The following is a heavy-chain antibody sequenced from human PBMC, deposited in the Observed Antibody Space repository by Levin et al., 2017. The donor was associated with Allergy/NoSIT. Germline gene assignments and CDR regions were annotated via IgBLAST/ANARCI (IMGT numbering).Heavy chain of an antibody. CDR1: GFTFSSYS. J-gene: IGHJ6*03. D-gene: IGHD4-17*01. CDR2: ISSSGTFI. CDR3: ARDARQNDYGDYGYYYYYMDV. V-gene: IGHV3-21*01. Sequence: PGGSLRLSCVASGFTFSSYSMNWVRQAPGKGLEWVSSISSSGTFIYYADSVKGRFTISRDNTKNSLYLQMKSLRAEDTAVYYCARDARQNDYGDYGYYYYYMDVWGKGTTVTVSS.